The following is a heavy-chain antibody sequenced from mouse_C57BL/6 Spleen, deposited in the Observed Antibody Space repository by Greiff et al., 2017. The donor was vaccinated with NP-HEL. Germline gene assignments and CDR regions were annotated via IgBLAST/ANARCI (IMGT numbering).Heavy chain of an antibody. Sequence: EVKVEESGGGLVKPGGSLKLSCAASGFTFSDYGMHWVRQAPEQGLEWVAYISSGSSTIYYADTVKGRFTISRDNAKNTLFLQMTSLRSEDTAMYYCASPYYYGSDWYFDVWGTGTTVTVSS. CDR2: ISSGSSTI. CDR1: GFTFSDYG. V-gene: IGHV5-17*01. D-gene: IGHD1-1*01. J-gene: IGHJ1*03. CDR3: ASPYYYGSDWYFDV.